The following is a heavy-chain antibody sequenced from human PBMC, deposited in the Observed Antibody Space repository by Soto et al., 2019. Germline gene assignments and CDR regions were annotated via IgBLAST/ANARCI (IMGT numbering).Heavy chain of an antibody. J-gene: IGHJ2*01. D-gene: IGHD4-17*01. CDR3: ARYTDYGDYPYWYFDL. CDR1: GGSISSGDYY. V-gene: IGHV4-30-4*01. CDR2: SYYSGST. Sequence: QVQLQESGPGLVKPSQTLSLTCTVSGGSISSGDYYWSWIRQPPGKGLEWIGYSYYSGSTYYNPSLKSRVTISVDTSKNQFSLKLSYVTAADTAVYYCARYTDYGDYPYWYFDLWGRGTLVTVSS.